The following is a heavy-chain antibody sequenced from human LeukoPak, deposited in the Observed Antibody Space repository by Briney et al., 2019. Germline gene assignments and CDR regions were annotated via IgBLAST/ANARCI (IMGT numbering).Heavy chain of an antibody. D-gene: IGHD3-10*01. CDR1: GGSISGYY. V-gene: IGHV4-59*01. CDR2: IYYNGNT. CDR3: ARTDYSGSGSFYDNWFDP. Sequence: SETLSLTCTVSGGSISGYYWSWIRQPPGKGLEWIGYIYYNGNTNYNPSLKSRVTMSVDTMSVDTSKKQFSLELSSVTAADTAVYYCARTDYSGSGSFYDNWFDPWGQGTLVTVSS. J-gene: IGHJ5*02.